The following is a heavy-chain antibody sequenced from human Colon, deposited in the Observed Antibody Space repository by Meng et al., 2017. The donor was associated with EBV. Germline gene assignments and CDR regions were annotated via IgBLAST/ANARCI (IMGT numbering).Heavy chain of an antibody. CDR2: IYHSGST. D-gene: IGHD5-18*01. J-gene: IGHJ4*02. Sequence: QVPPQGLGPGLDKPSESLSLTCAVSGGSISSVYWWTWVRQSPGKGLEWIGEIYHSGSTNYNPSLKSRVTISVDKSKNQFSLKLTSVTAADTAVYYCARGGYYSFDYWGQRTLVTVAS. CDR1: GGSISSVYW. CDR3: ARGGYYSFDY. V-gene: IGHV4-4*02.